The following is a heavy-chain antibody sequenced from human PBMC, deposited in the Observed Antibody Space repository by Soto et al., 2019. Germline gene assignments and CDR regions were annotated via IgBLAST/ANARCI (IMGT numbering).Heavy chain of an antibody. V-gene: IGHV4-31*03. CDR3: ATYYYDSSGSMGDY. J-gene: IGHJ4*02. Sequence: SETLSLTCTFSGGSISSGGYYWSWIRQHPGKGLEWIGYIYYSGSTYYNPSLKSRVTISVDTSKNQFSLKLSSVTAADTAVYYCATYYYDSSGSMGDYWGQGTLVTVSS. D-gene: IGHD3-22*01. CDR1: GGSISSGGYY. CDR2: IYYSGST.